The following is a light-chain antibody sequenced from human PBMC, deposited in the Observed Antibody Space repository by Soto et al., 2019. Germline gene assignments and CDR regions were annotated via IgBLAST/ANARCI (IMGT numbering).Light chain of an antibody. J-gene: IGKJ1*01. Sequence: EIQVTKSPSTLSATEGDRVTITCRASQIISSWLAWYQQKPGKAPKLLIYDASSLETGVPSRFSGSGSGTEFTLTISSLQPDDFATYFCQQYNTYWTFGQGTKVDIK. CDR3: QQYNTYWT. CDR1: QIISSW. V-gene: IGKV1-5*01. CDR2: DAS.